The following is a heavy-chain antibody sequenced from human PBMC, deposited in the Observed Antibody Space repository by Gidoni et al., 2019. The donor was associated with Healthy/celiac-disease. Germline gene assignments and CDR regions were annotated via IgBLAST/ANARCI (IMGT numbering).Heavy chain of an antibody. CDR1: GFIFSSYG. J-gene: IGHJ4*02. CDR2: IWYDGGNK. Sequence: QAQLVESGGGVVQPGRSLRLSCAASGFIFSSYGMHGVRQAPGKGLEWVAVIWYDGGNKYYADSVKGRFTISRDNSKNTLYLQMNSLRAEDTAVYYCARVSSDYVWGSYAYWGQGTLVTVSS. CDR3: ARVSSDYVWGSYAY. V-gene: IGHV3-33*01. D-gene: IGHD3-16*01.